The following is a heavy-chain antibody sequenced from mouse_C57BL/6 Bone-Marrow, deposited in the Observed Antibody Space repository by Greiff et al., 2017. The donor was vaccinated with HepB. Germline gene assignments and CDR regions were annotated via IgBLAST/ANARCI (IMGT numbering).Heavy chain of an antibody. CDR1: GFSLTSYG. D-gene: IGHD4-1*01. V-gene: IGHV2-6-1*01. J-gene: IGHJ2*01. Sequence: QVHVKQSGPGLVAPSQRLSITCTVSGFSLTSYGVHWVRQPPGKGLEWLVVIWSDGSTTYNSALKSRLSISKDNSKSQVFLKMNSLQTDDTAMYYCARHSNLYYFDYWGPGTTLTVSS. CDR3: ARHSNLYYFDY. CDR2: IWSDGST.